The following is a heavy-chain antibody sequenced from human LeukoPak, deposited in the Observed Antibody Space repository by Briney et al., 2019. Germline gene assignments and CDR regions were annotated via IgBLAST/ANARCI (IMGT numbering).Heavy chain of an antibody. D-gene: IGHD2-2*01. CDR2: IIPIFGTA. CDR1: GGTFSSYA. Sequence: SVKVSCKASGGTFSSYAISWVRQAPGQGLEWMGGIIPIFGTANYAQKFQGRVTITTDESTSTAYMELSSLRSEDTAVYYCASDHCSSTSCYESYMDVWGKGTTVTVSS. CDR3: ASDHCSSTSCYESYMDV. V-gene: IGHV1-69*05. J-gene: IGHJ6*03.